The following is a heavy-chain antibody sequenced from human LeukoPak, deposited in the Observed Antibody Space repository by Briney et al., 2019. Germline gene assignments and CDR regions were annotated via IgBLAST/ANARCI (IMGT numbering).Heavy chain of an antibody. V-gene: IGHV3-21*01. D-gene: IGHD3-10*01. Sequence: GGSLRLSCVASGFTFSSDSINWVRQAPGKGLEWVSSITGNSASIYYADSVKGRFTISRDNAKNSVYLQMNSLRAEDTALYYCARVGFWADNHYGSGRYYNWGQGTLVTVSS. CDR2: ITGNSASI. CDR1: GFTFSSDS. CDR3: ARVGFWADNHYGSGRYYN. J-gene: IGHJ4*02.